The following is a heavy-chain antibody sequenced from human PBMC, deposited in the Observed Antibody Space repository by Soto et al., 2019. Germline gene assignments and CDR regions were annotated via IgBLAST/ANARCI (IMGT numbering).Heavy chain of an antibody. V-gene: IGHV1-3*01. D-gene: IGHD3-9*01. J-gene: IGHJ4*02. Sequence: ASVKVSCKASGYTFTSCAMHWVRQAPGQRLEWMGWINAGNGNTKYSQKFQGRVTITRDTSASTAYMELSSLRSEDTAVYYCASGPGYDILTAYYRYWGQGTLVTVSS. CDR2: INAGNGNT. CDR3: ASGPGYDILTAYYRY. CDR1: GYTFTSCA.